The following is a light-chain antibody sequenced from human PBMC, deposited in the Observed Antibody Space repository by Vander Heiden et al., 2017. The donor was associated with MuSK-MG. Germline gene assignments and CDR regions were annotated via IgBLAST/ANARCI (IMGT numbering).Light chain of an antibody. V-gene: IGKV1-39*01. Sequence: IQMSQSPSSLSASVADRVTITCRASQSIYTYVNWYQQRPGKAPKLLISGASTLESGVPSRFDGSGSGTDFTLTISSLQPDDFATYYCQQSFITPLTFGGGTRVDMK. J-gene: IGKJ4*01. CDR1: QSIYTY. CDR3: QQSFITPLT. CDR2: GAS.